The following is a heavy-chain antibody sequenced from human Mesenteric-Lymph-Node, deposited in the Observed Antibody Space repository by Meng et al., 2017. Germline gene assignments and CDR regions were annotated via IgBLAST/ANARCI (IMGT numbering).Heavy chain of an antibody. CDR3: ARGLVRGVIIINWFDP. D-gene: IGHD3-10*01. V-gene: IGHV4-34*01. J-gene: IGHJ5*02. CDR2: INHSGST. CDR1: GGSFSGYY. Sequence: VQLQQLGRGLLKPPEALSLTCAGYGGSFSGYYWSWIRQPPGKGLEWIGEINHSGSTNYNPSLKSRVTISVDTSKNQFSLKLSSVTAADTAVYYCARGLVRGVIIINWFDPWGQGTLVTVSS.